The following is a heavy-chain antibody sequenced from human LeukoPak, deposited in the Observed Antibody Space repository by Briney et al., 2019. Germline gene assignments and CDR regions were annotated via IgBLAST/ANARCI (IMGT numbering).Heavy chain of an antibody. V-gene: IGHV4-61*02. CDR1: GGSISSGSYY. CDR3: ARDKEGGMVRGATTTKNWFDP. Sequence: SETLSLTCTVSGGSISSGSYYWSWIRQPAGKGLEWIGRIYTSGSTNYNPSLKSRVTIPVDTSKNQFSLKLSSVTAADTAVYYCARDKEGGMVRGATTTKNWFDPWGQGTLVTVSS. CDR2: IYTSGST. D-gene: IGHD3-10*01. J-gene: IGHJ5*02.